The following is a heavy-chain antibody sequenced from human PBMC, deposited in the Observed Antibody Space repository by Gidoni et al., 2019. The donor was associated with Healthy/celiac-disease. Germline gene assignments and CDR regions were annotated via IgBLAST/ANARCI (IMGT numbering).Heavy chain of an antibody. CDR1: GGSISSGGYS. V-gene: IGHV4-30-2*01. CDR2: IYHSGST. J-gene: IGHJ5*02. D-gene: IGHD3-10*01. Sequence: QLQLQESGSGLVKPSQTLSLTCAVSGGSISSGGYSWSWIRQPPGKGLEWIGYIYHSGSTYYTPSLKSRVTISVDRSKNQFSLKLSSVTAADTAGYYCARGPMVRGARNWFDPWGQGTLVTVSS. CDR3: ARGPMVRGARNWFDP.